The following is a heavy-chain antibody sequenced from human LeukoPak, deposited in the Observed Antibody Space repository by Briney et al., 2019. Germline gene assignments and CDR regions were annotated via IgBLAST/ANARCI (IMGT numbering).Heavy chain of an antibody. Sequence: SETLSLTCAVYGGSFCGYYWSWIRQPPGKGLEWIGEINHSGSTNYNPSLKSRVTISVDTSKNQFSLKLSSVTAADTAVYYCARAGDIAAARASWFDPWGQGTLVTVSS. D-gene: IGHD6-13*01. J-gene: IGHJ5*02. V-gene: IGHV4-34*01. CDR3: ARAGDIAAARASWFDP. CDR2: INHSGST. CDR1: GGSFCGYY.